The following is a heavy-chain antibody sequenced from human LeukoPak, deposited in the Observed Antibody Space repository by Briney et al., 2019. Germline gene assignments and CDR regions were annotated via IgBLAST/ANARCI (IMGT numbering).Heavy chain of an antibody. CDR1: GYTFIDYY. Sequence: GASVKVSCKASGYTFIDYYMHWVRQAPGQGLEWMGWINLNSGGTKYAQKFQGRFTMTRDTSISTAYMELSRLRSDDTAVYYCAREGTSGWSLWGQGTLVTVSS. J-gene: IGHJ4*02. D-gene: IGHD6-19*01. CDR2: INLNSGGT. CDR3: AREGTSGWSL. V-gene: IGHV1-2*02.